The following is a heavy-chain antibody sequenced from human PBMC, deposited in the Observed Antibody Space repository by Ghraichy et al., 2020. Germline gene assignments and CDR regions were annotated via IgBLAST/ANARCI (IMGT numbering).Heavy chain of an antibody. J-gene: IGHJ4*02. V-gene: IGHV4-39*01. CDR1: GGSISSISYY. D-gene: IGHD3-9*01. CDR2: IYYSGST. Sequence: SETLSLTCAVSGGSISSISYYWGWIRQPPGKGLEWIGNIYYSGSTYYKASLKSRVTISIDTSKNQFSLKLSSVTAADTAITYCARLEYYDILAGYYIPSYFDHWGQGTLVTVSS. CDR3: ARLEYYDILAGYYIPSYFDH.